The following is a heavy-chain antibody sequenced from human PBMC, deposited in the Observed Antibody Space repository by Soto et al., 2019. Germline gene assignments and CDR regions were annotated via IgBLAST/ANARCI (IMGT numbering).Heavy chain of an antibody. J-gene: IGHJ3*02. Sequence: GASVKVSCKASGYTFTNYAMHWVRQAPGQRLEWMGWINAGNGNTKYSQKFQGRVTITRDASASTAYMELSSLRSEDTAVYYCARGGIFDSSGYYYFSAFDIWGQGTMVTVSS. CDR3: ARGGIFDSSGYYYFSAFDI. D-gene: IGHD3-22*01. CDR1: GYTFTNYA. V-gene: IGHV1-3*01. CDR2: INAGNGNT.